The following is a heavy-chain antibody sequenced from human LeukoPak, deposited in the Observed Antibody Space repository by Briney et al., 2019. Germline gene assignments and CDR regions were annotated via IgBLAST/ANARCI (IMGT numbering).Heavy chain of an antibody. Sequence: ASVKVSCKASGYTFTSYGISWVRQAPGQGLEWMGWISAYNGNTNYGQKLQGRVTMTADTSTSTAYMELRSLRSDDTAVYYCARGGVSSGWYGSYFDYWGQGTLVTVSS. V-gene: IGHV1-18*01. CDR1: GYTFTSYG. CDR3: ARGGVSSGWYGSYFDY. J-gene: IGHJ4*02. CDR2: ISAYNGNT. D-gene: IGHD6-19*01.